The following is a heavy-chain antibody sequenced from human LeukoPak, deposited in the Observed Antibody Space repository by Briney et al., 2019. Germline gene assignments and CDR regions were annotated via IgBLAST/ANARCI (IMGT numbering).Heavy chain of an antibody. CDR2: IWYDGSNK. D-gene: IGHD4-17*01. CDR1: GFTFSSYG. V-gene: IGHV3-33*01. Sequence: GGSLGLSCAASGFTFSSYGMHWVRQAPGKGLEWVAVIWYDGSNKYYADSVKGRFTISRDNSKNTLYLQMNSLRAEDTAVYYCARKLTTVTTQFWFDPWGQGTLVTVSS. J-gene: IGHJ5*02. CDR3: ARKLTTVTTQFWFDP.